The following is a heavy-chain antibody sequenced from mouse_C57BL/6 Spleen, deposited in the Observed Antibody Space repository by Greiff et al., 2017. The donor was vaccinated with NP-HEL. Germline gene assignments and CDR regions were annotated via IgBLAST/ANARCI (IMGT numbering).Heavy chain of an antibody. Sequence: QVQLQQPGAELVKPGASVKLSCKASGYTFPSYWMHWVKQRPGQGLEWIGMIHPNSGSTNYNEKFKSKATLTVDKSSSTAYMQLSSLTSEDSAVYYCARPNYYDGSSLYYAMDYWGQGTSVTVSS. D-gene: IGHD1-1*01. V-gene: IGHV1-64*01. CDR3: ARPNYYDGSSLYYAMDY. CDR2: IHPNSGST. CDR1: GYTFPSYW. J-gene: IGHJ4*01.